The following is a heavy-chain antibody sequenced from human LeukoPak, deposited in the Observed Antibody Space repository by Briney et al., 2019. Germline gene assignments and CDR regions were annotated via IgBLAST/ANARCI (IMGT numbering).Heavy chain of an antibody. CDR1: GGTFSSYA. D-gene: IGHD3-10*02. CDR3: ARASVHGAFDI. J-gene: IGHJ3*02. CDR2: INPSGGST. V-gene: IGHV1-46*01. Sequence: ASVKVPCKASGGTFSSYAISWVRQAPGQGLEWMRIINPSGGSTSYAQKFQGRVTMTRDTSTSTVYMELSSLRSEDTAVYYCARASVHGAFDIWGQGTMITVSS.